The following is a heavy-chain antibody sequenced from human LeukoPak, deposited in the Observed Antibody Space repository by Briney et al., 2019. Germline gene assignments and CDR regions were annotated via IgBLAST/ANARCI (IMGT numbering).Heavy chain of an antibody. CDR1: GGSISSSSYY. J-gene: IGHJ6*02. V-gene: IGHV4-39*02. CDR2: IYYSGST. CDR3: ARDHYDFWSGYSSTGGMDV. Sequence: PSETLSLTCTVSGGSISSSSYYWGWIRQPPGKGLEWIGSIYYSGSTYYNPSLKSRVTISVDTSKNQFSLKLSSVTAADTAVYYCARDHYDFWSGYSSTGGMDVWGQGTTVTVSS. D-gene: IGHD3-3*01.